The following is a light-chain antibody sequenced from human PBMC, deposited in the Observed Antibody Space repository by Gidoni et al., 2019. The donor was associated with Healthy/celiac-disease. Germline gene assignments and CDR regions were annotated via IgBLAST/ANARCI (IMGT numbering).Light chain of an antibody. CDR2: CAS. J-gene: IGKJ3*01. V-gene: IGKV3-15*01. Sequence: EIVMTQSPATLSVSPGERATLTCRASQSVSSNLAWYQQKHGQAPRLLIYCASTRATGMPARCSGSGSGTEFTLTISSLQSEDVAVNYCQQYNNWPPFTFGPGTKVDIK. CDR3: QQYNNWPPFT. CDR1: QSVSSN.